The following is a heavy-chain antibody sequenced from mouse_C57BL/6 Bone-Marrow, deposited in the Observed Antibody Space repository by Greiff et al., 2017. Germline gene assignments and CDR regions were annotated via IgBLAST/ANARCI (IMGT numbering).Heavy chain of an antibody. CDR1: GFSFNTYA. Sequence: DVKLVESGGGLVQPKGSLKLSCAASGFSFNTYAMNWVRQAPGKGLEWVARIRSKSNNYATYYADSVKARFTISRDDSESMLYLQMNNLKPEDTAMYYCVRSLTGTRYFDVWGTGTTVTVSS. CDR3: VRSLTGTRYFDV. J-gene: IGHJ1*03. CDR2: IRSKSNNYAT. V-gene: IGHV10-1*01. D-gene: IGHD4-1*01.